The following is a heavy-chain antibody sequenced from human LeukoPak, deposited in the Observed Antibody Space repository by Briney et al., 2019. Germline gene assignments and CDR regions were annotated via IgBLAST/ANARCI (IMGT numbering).Heavy chain of an antibody. J-gene: IGHJ4*02. CDR2: IKQDGSDK. Sequence: GGSLRLSCAASGFTFNDYWMTWVRQAPGKGPEWVANIKQDGSDKYYVDSVKGRFTISRDNAKNTLYLQMNSLKTEDTAVYYCTTDLQWVPIDYWGQGTLVTVSS. CDR1: GFTFNDYW. V-gene: IGHV3-7*03. D-gene: IGHD1-26*01. CDR3: TTDLQWVPIDY.